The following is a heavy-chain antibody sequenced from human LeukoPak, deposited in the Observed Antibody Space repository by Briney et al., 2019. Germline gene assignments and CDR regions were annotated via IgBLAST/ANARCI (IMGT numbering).Heavy chain of an antibody. J-gene: IGHJ5*02. CDR2: INFDGSST. Sequence: PGGSLRLSCAASGFTFSSYWMHWVRQAPGKGLVWVSHINFDGSSTNYADSVKGRFTISRDNAKNTLYLQMNSLRAEDTAVYYCVRGVGVSRFNYFDPWGQGTLVTVSS. D-gene: IGHD1-26*01. CDR1: GFTFSSYW. V-gene: IGHV3-74*01. CDR3: VRGVGVSRFNYFDP.